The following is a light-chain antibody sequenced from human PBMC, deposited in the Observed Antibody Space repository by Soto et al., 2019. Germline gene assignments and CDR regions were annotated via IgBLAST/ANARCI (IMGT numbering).Light chain of an antibody. J-gene: IGKJ4*01. CDR3: QQYYSYPLT. Sequence: AIRMTQSPSSFSASTGDRVTITCRASQGISSYLAWYQQKPRKAPKLLIYAASTLQSGVPSRFSSSGSGTDFTLTISCLQSEDFATYYCQQYYSYPLTFGGGTKVEIK. CDR1: QGISSY. V-gene: IGKV1-8*01. CDR2: AAS.